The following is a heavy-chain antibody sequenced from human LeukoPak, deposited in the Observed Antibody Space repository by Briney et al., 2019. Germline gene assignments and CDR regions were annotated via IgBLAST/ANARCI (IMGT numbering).Heavy chain of an antibody. J-gene: IGHJ3*02. D-gene: IGHD2-2*01. V-gene: IGHV4-59*08. CDR3: ARRSSRGTRMYAFDI. CDR1: GGSISSYY. CDR2: IYYSGRT. Sequence: LETLSLTCTVSGGSISSYYWSRIRQPPGKGLEWSGYIYYSGRTNYNPSLKSRVTISVDTSKNQFSLKLSSVTSADTAVYYCARRSSRGTRMYAFDIWGQGTMVTVSS.